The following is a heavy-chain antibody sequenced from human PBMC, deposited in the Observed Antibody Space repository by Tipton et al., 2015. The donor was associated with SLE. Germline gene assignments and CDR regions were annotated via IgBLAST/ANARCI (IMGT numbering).Heavy chain of an antibody. CDR2: VFTSGIT. CDR1: GGSISSGFDY. J-gene: IGHJ4*02. CDR3: ARGRIAASGWYYFDY. Sequence: PSLTCTVSGGSISSGFDYWSWIRQPAGKGLEWIGHVFTSGITNSNPSLKSRVSMSVDTSKNQFSLKLNSVTAADTAVYYCARGRIAASGWYYFDYWGQGTLVTVSS. D-gene: IGHD6-6*01. V-gene: IGHV4-61*09.